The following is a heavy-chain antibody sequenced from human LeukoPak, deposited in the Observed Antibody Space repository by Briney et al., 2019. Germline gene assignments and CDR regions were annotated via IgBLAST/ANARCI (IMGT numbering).Heavy chain of an antibody. Sequence: ASVRVSCKASGYTFTAYYIHWVRQAPGQGLEWMGWINPNSGGTNYAQKFQGRVTLTRDTSITTAYMELSRLRSDDTAVYYCAKARGLYCSSTSCYDCDVWGKGTTVTVSS. CDR2: INPNSGGT. J-gene: IGHJ6*04. D-gene: IGHD2-2*01. CDR3: AKARGLYCSSTSCYDCDV. CDR1: GYTFTAYY. V-gene: IGHV1-2*02.